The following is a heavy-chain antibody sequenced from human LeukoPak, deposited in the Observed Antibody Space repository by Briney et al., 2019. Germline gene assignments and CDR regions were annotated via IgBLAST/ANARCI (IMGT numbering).Heavy chain of an antibody. CDR1: VFTVSSNY. CDR2: IYSGGST. Sequence: GGSLRLSCAASVFTVSSNYMSWVRQAPGKGLEWVSVIYSGGSTYYADSVKGRFTISRDNSKNTLYLQMNSLRAEDTAVYYCARGPWSGWSRVDYWGQGTLVTVSS. V-gene: IGHV3-66*01. D-gene: IGHD6-19*01. J-gene: IGHJ4*02. CDR3: ARGPWSGWSRVDY.